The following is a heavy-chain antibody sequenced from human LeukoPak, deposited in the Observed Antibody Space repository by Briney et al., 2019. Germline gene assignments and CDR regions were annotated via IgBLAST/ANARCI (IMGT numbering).Heavy chain of an antibody. Sequence: QAPXXXLEXVXAISSNGGSTYYANSVKGRFTISRDNSKNTLYLQMGSLRAEDMAVYYCARDYSGSYGDAFDIWGQGTMVTVSS. V-gene: IGHV3-64*01. D-gene: IGHD1-26*01. J-gene: IGHJ3*02. CDR2: ISSNGGST. CDR3: ARDYSGSYGDAFDI.